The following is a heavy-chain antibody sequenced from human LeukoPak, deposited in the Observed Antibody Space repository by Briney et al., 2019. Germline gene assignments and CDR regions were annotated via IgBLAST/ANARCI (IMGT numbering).Heavy chain of an antibody. D-gene: IGHD2-21*01. CDR2: IYYSGST. Sequence: SETLSLTCTVSGGSISSSSYYWGWIRQPPGKGLEWIGSIYYSGSTYYNPSLKSRVTISVDTSKNQFSLKLSSVTAAGTAVYYCARAGRSPGGDHFDYWGQGTLVTVSS. V-gene: IGHV4-39*07. J-gene: IGHJ4*02. CDR3: ARAGRSPGGDHFDY. CDR1: GGSISSSSYY.